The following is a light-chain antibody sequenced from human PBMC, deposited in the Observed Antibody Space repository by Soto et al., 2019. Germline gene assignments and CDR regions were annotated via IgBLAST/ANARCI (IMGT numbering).Light chain of an antibody. CDR3: QQYYSTPRT. V-gene: IGKV4-1*01. CDR1: QSVLYSSNNKNF. CDR2: WAS. Sequence: DVVMTQSPDSLAVSLGERATINCKSSQSVLYSSNNKNFLAWYQQKPGQPPKLLIYWASTRESGVPDRFRGSGSGTDFTLTISSLQAGDVAVYYCQQYYSTPRTFGQGTKVEIK. J-gene: IGKJ1*01.